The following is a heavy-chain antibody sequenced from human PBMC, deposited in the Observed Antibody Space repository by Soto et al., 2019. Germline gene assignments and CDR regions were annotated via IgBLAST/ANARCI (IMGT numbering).Heavy chain of an antibody. D-gene: IGHD6-13*01. CDR1: GGSISSYY. V-gene: IGHV4-59*01. CDR2: IYYSGST. CDR3: ARAPGYSSSWYSY. Sequence: ASETLSLTCTVSGGSISSYYWSWIRQPPGKGLEWIGYIYYSGSTNYNPSLKSRVTISVDTSKNQFSLKLSSVTAADTAVYYCARAPGYSSSWYSYWGQGTLVTFSS. J-gene: IGHJ4*02.